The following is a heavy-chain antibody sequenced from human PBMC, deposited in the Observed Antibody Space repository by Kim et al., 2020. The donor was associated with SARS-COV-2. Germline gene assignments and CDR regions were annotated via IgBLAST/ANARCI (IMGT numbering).Heavy chain of an antibody. V-gene: IGHV4-39*01. D-gene: IGHD2-15*01. CDR3: ASLDIVVVVAAHDAFDI. Sequence: LKSRVSISVDTSKNQYSLKLSSVTAADTAVYYCASLDIVVVVAAHDAFDIWGQGTMVTVSS. J-gene: IGHJ3*02.